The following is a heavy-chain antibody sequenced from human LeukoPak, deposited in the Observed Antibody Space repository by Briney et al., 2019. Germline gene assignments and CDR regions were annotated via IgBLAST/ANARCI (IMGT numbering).Heavy chain of an antibody. V-gene: IGHV4-34*01. CDR1: GGSFSGYY. J-gene: IGHJ6*03. CDR2: INHSGST. Sequence: NSSETLSLTCAVYGGSFSGYYWSWIRQPPGKGLEWIGEINHSGSTNYNPSLKSRVTISVDTSKNQFSLKLSSVTAADTAVYYCARWYKNDYGGNRPYYYYYYYMDVWGKGTTVTVSS. D-gene: IGHD4-23*01. CDR3: ARWYKNDYGGNRPYYYYYYYMDV.